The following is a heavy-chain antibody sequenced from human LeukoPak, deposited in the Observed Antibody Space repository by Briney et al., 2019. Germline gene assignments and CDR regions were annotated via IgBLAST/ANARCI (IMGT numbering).Heavy chain of an antibody. CDR1: GYTFTDYY. CDR3: TRAIGYRPVAGLKEKWFDP. J-gene: IGHJ5*02. Sequence: ASVKVSCKASGYTFTDYYVHWVRQAPGLGLEWMGIINPLRGITIYAQKFQGRVTMTSDTSTNTVYMELSSLISEDTAVYYCTRAIGYRPVAGLKEKWFDPWGQGTLVTVSS. D-gene: IGHD6-19*01. V-gene: IGHV1-46*01. CDR2: INPLRGIT.